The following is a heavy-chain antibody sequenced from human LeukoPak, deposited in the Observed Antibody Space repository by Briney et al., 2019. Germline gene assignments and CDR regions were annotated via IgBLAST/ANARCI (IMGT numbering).Heavy chain of an antibody. J-gene: IGHJ4*02. V-gene: IGHV3-23*01. CDR2: ISRSGDST. CDR3: AKRRESGIGSLYYFDS. Sequence: GGSLRLSCAASGFTFRSYVMSWVRQAQGKGLEWVSAISRSGDSTYYRDSVKGRFTISRDNSKNTLYLQMDSLGAEDTALYYCAKRRESGIGSLYYFDSWGQGTLVTVSS. CDR1: GFTFRSYV. D-gene: IGHD6-25*01.